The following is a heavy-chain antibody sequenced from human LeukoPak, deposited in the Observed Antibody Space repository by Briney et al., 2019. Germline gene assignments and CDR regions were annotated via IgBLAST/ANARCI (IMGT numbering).Heavy chain of an antibody. CDR1: GFTFSSYS. V-gene: IGHV3-48*01. CDR2: ISSSSSTI. CDR3: ARQHQTYYDYVWGSYRYFDY. D-gene: IGHD3-16*02. Sequence: GGSLRLSCAASGFTFSSYSMNWVRQAPGKGLEWVSYISSSSSTIYYADSVKGRFTISRDNAKNSLYLQMNSLRAEDTAVYYYARQHQTYYDYVWGSYRYFDYWGQGTLVTVSS. J-gene: IGHJ4*02.